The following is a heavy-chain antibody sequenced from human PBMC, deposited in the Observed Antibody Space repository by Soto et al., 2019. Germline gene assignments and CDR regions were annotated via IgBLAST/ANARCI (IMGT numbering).Heavy chain of an antibody. CDR1: GFTFSNFA. Sequence: EVQLLESGGGLVQPGGSLRLSCAASGFTFSNFAMSWVRQAPGKGLEWVSVSSGSGGSTYYADSVRGRFTISRDNSKNILYLQMNSLRAEDTAVYYCAKDSTSWYYPYDYWGQGTLVTVST. D-gene: IGHD2-2*01. V-gene: IGHV3-23*01. CDR2: SSGSGGST. CDR3: AKDSTSWYYPYDY. J-gene: IGHJ4*02.